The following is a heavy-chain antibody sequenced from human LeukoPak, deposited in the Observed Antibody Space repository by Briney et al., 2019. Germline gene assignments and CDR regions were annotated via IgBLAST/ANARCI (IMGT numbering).Heavy chain of an antibody. CDR1: GYTFTSYY. J-gene: IGHJ4*02. CDR2: FDPEDGET. CDR3: ATVIHDPRSIGGYFDY. V-gene: IGHV1-24*01. D-gene: IGHD1-1*01. Sequence: ASVKVSCKASGYTFTSYYMHWVRQAPGKGLEWMGGFDPEDGETIYAQKFQGRVTMTEDTSTDTAYMELSSLRSEDTAVYYCATVIHDPRSIGGYFDYWGQGTLVTVSS.